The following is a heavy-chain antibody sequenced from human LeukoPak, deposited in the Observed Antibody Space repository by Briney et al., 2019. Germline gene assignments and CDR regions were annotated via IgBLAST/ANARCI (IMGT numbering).Heavy chain of an antibody. J-gene: IGHJ4*02. CDR2: ISWNSGSI. V-gene: IGHV3-9*01. CDR1: GFTFDDYA. Sequence: SLRLSCAASGFTFDDYAMHWVRQAPGKGLEWVSGISWNSGSIGYADSVKGRFTISRDNAKNSLYLQMNSLRAEDTALYYCAKVQHRYYDFWSGNFDYWGQGTLVTVSS. CDR3: AKVQHRYYDFWSGNFDY. D-gene: IGHD3-3*01.